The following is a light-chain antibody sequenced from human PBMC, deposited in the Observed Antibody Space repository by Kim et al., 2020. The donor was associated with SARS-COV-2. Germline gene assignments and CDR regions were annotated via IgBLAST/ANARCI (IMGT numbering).Light chain of an antibody. J-gene: IGKJ2*01. CDR1: QGVGTN. V-gene: IGKV3-15*01. Sequence: CVVPGERATLSGRPSQGVGTNLAWYQQQPGQAPRLLIYGEFTRATDIPARFSGDWSGTGFTLTISSLQSEDFAVYYCQQYNNGPYTFGQGTKLEI. CDR2: GEF. CDR3: QQYNNGPYT.